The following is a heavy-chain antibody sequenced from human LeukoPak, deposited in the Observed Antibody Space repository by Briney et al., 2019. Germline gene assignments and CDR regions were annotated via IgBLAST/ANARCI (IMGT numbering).Heavy chain of an antibody. CDR3: ARGCQYQLLIFLYYYMDV. V-gene: IGHV1-2*02. Sequence: ASVKVSCKASGGTFSNYAISWVRQAPGQGLEWMGGIIPNSGGTNYAQKFQGRVTMTRDTSISTAYMELSRLRSDDTAVYYCARGCQYQLLIFLYYYMDVWGKGTTVTISS. CDR1: GGTFSNYA. D-gene: IGHD2-2*01. J-gene: IGHJ6*03. CDR2: IIPNSGGT.